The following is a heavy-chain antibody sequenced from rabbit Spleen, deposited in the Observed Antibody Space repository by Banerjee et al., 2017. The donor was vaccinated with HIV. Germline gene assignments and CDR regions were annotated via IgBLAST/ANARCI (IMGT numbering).Heavy chain of an antibody. CDR2: IYGGSGDYT. CDR1: GFSFSSSYY. J-gene: IGHJ6*01. V-gene: IGHV1S40*01. D-gene: IGHD8-1*01. Sequence: QSLEESGGDLVKPGASLTLTCTASGFSFSSSYYMCWVRQAPGKGLEWIACIYGGSGDYTHYASWAKGRFTISKTSSTTVTLQMTSLTVADTATYFCARDTGSSFSSYGMDLWGPGTLVTVS. CDR3: ARDTGSSFSSYGMDL.